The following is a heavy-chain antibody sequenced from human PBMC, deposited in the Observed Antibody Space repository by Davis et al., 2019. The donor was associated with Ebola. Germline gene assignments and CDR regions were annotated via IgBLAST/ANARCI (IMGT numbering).Heavy chain of an antibody. CDR2: INPSSGGT. D-gene: IGHD5-12*01. V-gene: IGHV1-2*06. CDR1: GYSLTGYY. Sequence: ASVKVSCKTSGYSLTGYYLHWVRQAPGQGLEWMGQINPSSGGTKYAQKFQGRVTMTRDTSISTAYLELSRLRSDDTAVYFCARDSFGGYYSFDNWGQGTLVTVSS. CDR3: ARDSFGGYYSFDN. J-gene: IGHJ4*02.